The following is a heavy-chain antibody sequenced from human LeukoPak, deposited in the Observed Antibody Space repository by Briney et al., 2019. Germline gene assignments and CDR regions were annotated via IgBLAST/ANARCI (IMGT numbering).Heavy chain of an antibody. CDR3: ARASIQGAAAGIAG. D-gene: IGHD6-13*01. J-gene: IGHJ4*02. CDR2: IYYSGST. Sequence: PSETLSLTCTVSGGSISSYYWSWIQQPPGKGLEWIGYIYYSGSTNYNPSLKSRVTISVDTSKNQFSLKLSSVTAADTAVYYCARASIQGAAAGIAGWGQGTLVTVSS. CDR1: GGSISSYY. V-gene: IGHV4-59*01.